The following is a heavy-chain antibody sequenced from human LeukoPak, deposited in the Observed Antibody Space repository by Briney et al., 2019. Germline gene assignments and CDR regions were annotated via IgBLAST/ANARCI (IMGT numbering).Heavy chain of an antibody. J-gene: IGHJ4*02. Sequence: GSLRLSCAASGFTFSSYAMSWIRQPPGKGLEWIGEINHSGSTNYNPSLKSRVTISVDTSKNQFSLKLSSVTAADTAVYYCARGSPATATSDYFDYWGQGTLVTVSS. CDR1: GFTFSSYA. V-gene: IGHV4-34*01. D-gene: IGHD2-15*01. CDR2: INHSGST. CDR3: ARGSPATATSDYFDY.